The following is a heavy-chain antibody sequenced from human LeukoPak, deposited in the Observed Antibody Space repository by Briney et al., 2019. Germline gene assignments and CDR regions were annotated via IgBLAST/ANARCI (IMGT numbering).Heavy chain of an antibody. Sequence: PSETLSLTCAVSGGSISSGSYSGSWIRQPPGKGLEWIGYIYPRGSTYYNPSLKSRVILSLDKSANQYSLNLSSVTAADTAVYYCARFSPRAMGNYLDFWGQGTLVTVSS. CDR1: GGSISSGSYS. V-gene: IGHV4-30-2*01. CDR2: IYPRGST. D-gene: IGHD7-27*01. CDR3: ARFSPRAMGNYLDF. J-gene: IGHJ4*02.